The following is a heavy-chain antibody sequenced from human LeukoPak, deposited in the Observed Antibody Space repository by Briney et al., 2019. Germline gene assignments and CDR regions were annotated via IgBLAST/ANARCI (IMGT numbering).Heavy chain of an antibody. CDR2: IYSSGSA. CDR3: ARHRDYYDT. Sequence: SETLSLTCTVSGSSINNNFWTWIRQPPGKGLEWIGYIYSSGSANYNPSIKSRVIISEDTSKNQISLKLTSVTAADTAVYFCARHRDYYDTWGRGTLVTVSS. J-gene: IGHJ4*01. V-gene: IGHV4-59*08. CDR1: GSSINNNF. D-gene: IGHD3-22*01.